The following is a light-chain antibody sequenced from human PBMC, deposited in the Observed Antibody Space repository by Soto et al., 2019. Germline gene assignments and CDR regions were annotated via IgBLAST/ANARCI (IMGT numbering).Light chain of an antibody. J-gene: IGKJ4*01. V-gene: IGKV3-20*01. Sequence: EIGMTQSPDTLSLSPGERATLSCRTSQSVRSSHLAWYQQKPGQAPRLLIYGASSRATGIPDRFSGSGSGTDFTLTISRLEPEDFAVYHCQQYSRSPLTFGGGTKVDIK. CDR2: GAS. CDR1: QSVRSSH. CDR3: QQYSRSPLT.